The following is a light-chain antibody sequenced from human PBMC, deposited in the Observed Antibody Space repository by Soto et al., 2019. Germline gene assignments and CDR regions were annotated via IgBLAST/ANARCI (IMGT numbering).Light chain of an antibody. CDR1: QSVSNY. Sequence: DIVMTHSPSTLSVPPGETATLSCRSSQSVSNYLAWYQQKPGQAAKLLVYGASSWASGIPARFSGSGSGTKFTLTITRLEPEDFAVYYCQQYGSFSRTFGQGTKVDIK. J-gene: IGKJ1*01. CDR2: GAS. CDR3: QQYGSFSRT. V-gene: IGKV3-20*01.